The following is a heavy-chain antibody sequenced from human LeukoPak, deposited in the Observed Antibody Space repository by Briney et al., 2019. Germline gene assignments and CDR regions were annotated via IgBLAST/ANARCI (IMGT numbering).Heavy chain of an antibody. Sequence: GGSLRLSCEASGFTFSDPYMSWIRQAPGKGLELVSAITGDGASRTYPDSVKGRFSISRDNSKNSLYLQMNSLRREDTALYYCVKGGGGLATITSLQYWGQGTLVTVSS. CDR3: VKGGGGLATITSLQY. CDR1: GFTFSDPY. V-gene: IGHV3-43*02. J-gene: IGHJ4*02. D-gene: IGHD5-24*01. CDR2: ITGDGASR.